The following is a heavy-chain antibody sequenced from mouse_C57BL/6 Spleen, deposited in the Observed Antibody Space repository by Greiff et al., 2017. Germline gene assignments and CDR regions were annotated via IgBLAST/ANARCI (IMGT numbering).Heavy chain of an antibody. CDR3: ASGSDYDGTWFAY. D-gene: IGHD2-4*01. CDR1: GYAFSSSW. Sequence: VQRVESGPELVKPGASVKISCKASGYAFSSSWMNWVKQRPGKGLEWIGRIYPGDGDTNYNGKFKGKATLTADKSSSTAYMQLSSLTSEDSAVYFSASGSDYDGTWFAYWGQGTLVSVSA. J-gene: IGHJ3*01. CDR2: IYPGDGDT. V-gene: IGHV1-82*01.